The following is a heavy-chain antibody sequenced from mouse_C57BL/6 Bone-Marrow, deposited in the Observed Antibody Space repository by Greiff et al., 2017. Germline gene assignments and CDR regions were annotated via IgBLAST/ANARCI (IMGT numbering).Heavy chain of an antibody. CDR2: IDPSDSYT. CDR3: AKHPMVY. CDR1: GYTFTSYW. J-gene: IGHJ4*01. Sequence: QVQLKQPGAELVKPGASVTLSCKASGYTFTSYWMQWVKQRPGQGLEWIGEIDPSDSYTNYNQKFKGKATLTVDTSSSTAYMQLSSLTSEDCAVYYCAKHPMVYWGQGTSVTVSS. V-gene: IGHV1-50*01.